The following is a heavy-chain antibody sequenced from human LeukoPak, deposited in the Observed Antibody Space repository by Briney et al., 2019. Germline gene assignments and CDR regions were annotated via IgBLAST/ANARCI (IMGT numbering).Heavy chain of an antibody. V-gene: IGHV3-7*01. D-gene: IGHD3-3*01. CDR1: GFTFSSRDW. J-gene: IGHJ4*02. CDR2: IKQDGSEK. CDR3: ARDLFRMIRYDFWSGYFPIDY. Sequence: GGSLRLSCVASGFTFSSRDWMTWVRQAPGKGLEWVANIKQDGSEKNYVDSVKGRFTISRDNAKNSVDLQMNSLRVEDTAVYYCARDLFRMIRYDFWSGYFPIDYWGQGTLVTVSS.